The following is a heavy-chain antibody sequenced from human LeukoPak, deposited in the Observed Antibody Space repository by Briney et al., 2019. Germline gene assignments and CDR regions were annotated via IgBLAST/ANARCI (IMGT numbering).Heavy chain of an antibody. CDR1: GYTFTSYD. CDR2: MNPNSGNT. V-gene: IGHV1-8*01. D-gene: IGHD5-12*01. CDR3: ATRGYSGYSPFDY. Sequence: ASVEVSCKASGYTFTSYDMNWVRQATGQGLEWMGWMNPNSGNTGYAQKFQGRVTMTRNTSISTAYMELSSLRSEDTAVYYCATRGYSGYSPFDYWGQGTLVTVSS. J-gene: IGHJ4*02.